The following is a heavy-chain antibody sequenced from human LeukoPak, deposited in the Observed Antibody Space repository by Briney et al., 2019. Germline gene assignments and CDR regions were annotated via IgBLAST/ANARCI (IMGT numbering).Heavy chain of an antibody. CDR3: ARGYSGYAPHDY. J-gene: IGHJ4*02. Sequence: ASVKVSCKASGYTFSDYYMHWVRQAPGQGLEWMGVINPSGGSTRYAQKLQGRVTMITDTSTSTAYMELRSLRSDDTAVYYCARGYSGYAPHDYWGQGTLVTVSS. D-gene: IGHD5-12*01. CDR2: INPSGGST. V-gene: IGHV1-46*04. CDR1: GYTFSDYY.